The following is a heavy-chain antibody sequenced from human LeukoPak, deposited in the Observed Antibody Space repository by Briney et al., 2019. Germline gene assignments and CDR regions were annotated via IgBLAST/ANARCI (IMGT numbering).Heavy chain of an antibody. CDR2: ISSSSSTI. Sequence: QPGGSLRLSCAASGFTFSSYGMHWVRQAPGKGLEWVSYISSSSSTIYYADSVKGRFTISRDNAKNSLYLQMNSLRAEDTAMYFCARDSNPYCSGGSCTAFDIWGQGTMVTVSS. D-gene: IGHD2-15*01. J-gene: IGHJ3*02. CDR3: ARDSNPYCSGGSCTAFDI. CDR1: GFTFSSYG. V-gene: IGHV3-48*01.